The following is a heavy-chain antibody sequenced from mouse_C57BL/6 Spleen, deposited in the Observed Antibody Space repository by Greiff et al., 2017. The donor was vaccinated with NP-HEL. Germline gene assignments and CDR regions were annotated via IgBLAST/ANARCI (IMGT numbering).Heavy chain of an antibody. J-gene: IGHJ4*01. D-gene: IGHD2-3*01. V-gene: IGHV1-20*01. CDR1: GYSFTGYF. CDR3: GGWEYDSAMDY. CDR2: INPYNGDT. Sequence: VQLKQSGPELVKPGDSVKISCKASGYSFTGYFMNWVMQSHGKSLEWIGRINPYNGDTFYNQKFKGKATLTVDKSSSTAHMELRSLTSEDSTVNYCGGWEYDSAMDYWGQGTSVTVSS.